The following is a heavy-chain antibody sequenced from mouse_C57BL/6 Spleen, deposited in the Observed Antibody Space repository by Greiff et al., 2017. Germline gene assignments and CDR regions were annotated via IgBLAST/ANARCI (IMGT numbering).Heavy chain of an antibody. J-gene: IGHJ2*01. CDR1: GYTFTSYW. CDR2: IDPNSGGT. D-gene: IGHD1-1*01. CDR3: ARKYDGSSYEDYFDY. Sequence: VQLQQPGAELVKPGASVKLSCKASGYTFTSYWMHWVKQRPGRGLEWIGRIDPNSGGTKYNEKFKSKATLTVDKPSSTAYMQLSSLTSEDSAVYYCARKYDGSSYEDYFDYWGQGTTLTVSS. V-gene: IGHV1-72*01.